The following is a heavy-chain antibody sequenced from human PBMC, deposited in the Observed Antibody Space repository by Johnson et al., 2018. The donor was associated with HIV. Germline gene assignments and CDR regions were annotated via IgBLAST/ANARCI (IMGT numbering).Heavy chain of an antibody. J-gene: IGHJ3*02. Sequence: QVQLVESGGGVVQPGRSLRLSCAASGFTFSSYAMHWVRQAPGKGLEWVAVISYDGSNKYYADSVKGRFTISRDNSKNTLYLQMNSLRAEDTAVYYCARPLEAAAGPMDAFDIWVQGTMVTVSS. CDR1: GFTFSSYA. D-gene: IGHD6-13*01. V-gene: IGHV3-30-3*01. CDR2: ISYDGSNK. CDR3: ARPLEAAAGPMDAFDI.